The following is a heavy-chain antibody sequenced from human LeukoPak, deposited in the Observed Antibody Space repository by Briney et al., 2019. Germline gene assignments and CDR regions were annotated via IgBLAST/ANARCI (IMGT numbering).Heavy chain of an antibody. CDR1: GFTFSSYG. Sequence: GGSLRLSCAASGFTFSSYGMSWVRQAPGKGLEWVSSISSTGGTTYYADSVKGRFTISRDNSKNTLPLQMNSLRVEDTAVYHCARDLAWGAFDYWGQGTLVTVSS. CDR3: ARDLAWGAFDY. D-gene: IGHD7-27*01. V-gene: IGHV3-23*01. CDR2: ISSTGGTT. J-gene: IGHJ4*02.